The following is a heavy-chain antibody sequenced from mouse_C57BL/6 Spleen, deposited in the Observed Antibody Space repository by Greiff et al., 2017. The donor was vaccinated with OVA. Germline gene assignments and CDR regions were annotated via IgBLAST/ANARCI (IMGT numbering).Heavy chain of an antibody. D-gene: IGHD4-1*01. Sequence: EVMLVESGGGLVKPGGSLKLSCAASGFTFSDYGMHWVRQAPEKGLEWVAYISSGSSTIYYADTVKGRFTISRDSAKNTLFLQMTSLRSEDTAMYYCARNWDWYFDVWGTGTTVTVSS. V-gene: IGHV5-17*01. CDR2: ISSGSSTI. J-gene: IGHJ1*03. CDR1: GFTFSDYG. CDR3: ARNWDWYFDV.